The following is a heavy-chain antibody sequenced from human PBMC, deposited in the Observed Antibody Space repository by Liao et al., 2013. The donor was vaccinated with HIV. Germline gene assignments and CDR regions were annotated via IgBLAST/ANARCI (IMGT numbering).Heavy chain of an antibody. J-gene: IGHJ4*02. CDR2: IYTSGNT. D-gene: IGHD4-11*01. CDR1: GGSISSGSYY. CDR3: ARDTTTQPNTFNY. Sequence: QVQLQESGPGLVKPSQTLSLTCTVSGGSISSGSYYWSWIRQPTGKGLEWIGHIYTSGNTNYNPSLKSRVTMLVDTSKNQFSLKLNSVTAADTAVYYCARDTTTQPNTFNYWGQGTLVTVSS. V-gene: IGHV4-61*02.